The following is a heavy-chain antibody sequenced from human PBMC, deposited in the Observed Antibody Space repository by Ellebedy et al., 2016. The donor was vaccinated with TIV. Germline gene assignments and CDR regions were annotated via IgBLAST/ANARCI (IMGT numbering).Heavy chain of an antibody. CDR1: GGSISSSSYY. V-gene: IGHV4-39*01. J-gene: IGHJ6*03. CDR2: IYYSGST. Sequence: SETLSLTXTVSGGSISSSSYYWGWIRQPPGKGLEWIGSIYYSGSTYYNPSLKSRVTISVDTSKNQFSLKLSSVTAADTAVYYCARRGRYFDWATYYMDVWGKGTTVTVSS. D-gene: IGHD3-9*01. CDR3: ARRGRYFDWATYYMDV.